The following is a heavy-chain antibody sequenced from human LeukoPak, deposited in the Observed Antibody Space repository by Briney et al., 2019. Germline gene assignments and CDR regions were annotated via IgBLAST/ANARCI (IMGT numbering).Heavy chain of an antibody. J-gene: IGHJ3*02. CDR3: ARDPNGDYVGTFDM. CDR2: IRGSGGGT. CDR1: GFIFSNYA. Sequence: PGGSLRLSCAASGFIFSNYAMTWVRQAPGKGLEWVSAIRGSGGGTYYGDSVKGRLTISRDNSKNTVYLQMNSLRVEDTAVYYCARDPNGDYVGTFDMWGQGTMVTVSS. V-gene: IGHV3-23*01. D-gene: IGHD4-23*01.